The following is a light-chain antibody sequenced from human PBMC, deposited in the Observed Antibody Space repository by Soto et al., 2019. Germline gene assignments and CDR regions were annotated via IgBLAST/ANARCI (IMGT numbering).Light chain of an antibody. CDR3: QQNYSPPPIT. Sequence: DIQMTQSPSSLSASVGDRVTITCRASQSITRFLNWYQQKPGKAPKLLIYAASSLQSGVPSRFSGSRSGTDFTPTISSLQPEDFATYYCQQNYSPPPITFGQGTRLEIK. J-gene: IGKJ5*01. V-gene: IGKV1-39*01. CDR1: QSITRF. CDR2: AAS.